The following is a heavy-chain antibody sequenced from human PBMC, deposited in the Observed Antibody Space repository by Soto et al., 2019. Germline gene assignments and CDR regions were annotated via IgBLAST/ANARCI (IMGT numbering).Heavy chain of an antibody. CDR1: GGSISSGGYY. D-gene: IGHD1-20*01. V-gene: IGHV4-31*03. CDR3: ESLNYNWNYDY. J-gene: IGHJ4*02. CDR2: IYYSGST. Sequence: SETLSLTCTVSGGSISSGGYYWSWIRQHPGKGLEWIGYIYYSGSTYYNPSLKSRVTISVDTSKNQFSLKLSSVTAADTAVYYCESLNYNWNYDYWGQGTLVTVSS.